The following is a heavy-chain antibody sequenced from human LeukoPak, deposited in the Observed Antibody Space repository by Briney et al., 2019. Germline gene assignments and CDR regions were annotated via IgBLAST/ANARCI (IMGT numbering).Heavy chain of an antibody. CDR1: GFTFSSYA. CDR3: AKLSPYCSSTSCALGGDAFDI. Sequence: PGGSLRLSCAASGFTFSSYAMSWVRQAPGKGLEWVSAISGSGGSTYYADSVKGRFTISRDNSKNTLYLQMNSLRAEDTAVYYCAKLSPYCSSTSCALGGDAFDIWGQGTMVTVSS. D-gene: IGHD2-2*01. V-gene: IGHV3-23*01. J-gene: IGHJ3*02. CDR2: ISGSGGST.